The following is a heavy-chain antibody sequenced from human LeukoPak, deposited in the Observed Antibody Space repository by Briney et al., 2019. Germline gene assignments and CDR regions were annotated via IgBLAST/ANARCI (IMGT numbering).Heavy chain of an antibody. CDR3: AREAVTRNYFDY. CDR2: IYSGGIT. D-gene: IGHD4-17*01. J-gene: IGHJ4*02. CDR1: GFTVSSNY. V-gene: IGHV3-53*01. Sequence: GGSLRLSCASSGFTVSSNYMNWVREAPGKGLEWVSVIYSGGITYYADSVKGRFTISRDNSKNTLYLQMNSLRAEDTAVYYCAREAVTRNYFDYWGQGTLVTISS.